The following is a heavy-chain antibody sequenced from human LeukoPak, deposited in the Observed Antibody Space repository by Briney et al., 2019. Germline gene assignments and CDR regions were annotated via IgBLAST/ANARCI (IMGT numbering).Heavy chain of an antibody. J-gene: IGHJ4*02. D-gene: IGHD6-19*01. CDR2: IYYSGST. V-gene: IGHV4-39*07. CDR3: ARLRRDINDWYADDC. CDR1: GGSISSSTYY. Sequence: ASETLSLTCTVSGGSISSSTYYWGWIRQPPGKGLEWIGSIYYSGSTYYNPSLKSRVSMSVDASKNQVSLKLGSVTAADTAVYYCARLRRDINDWYADDCWGQGTLVTVSS.